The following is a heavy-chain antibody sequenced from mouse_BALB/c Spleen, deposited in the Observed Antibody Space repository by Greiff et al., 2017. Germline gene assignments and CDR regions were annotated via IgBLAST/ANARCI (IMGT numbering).Heavy chain of an antibody. CDR2: IYPGGGNT. V-gene: IGHV1-63*02. CDR3: ARYDYVWYFDD. J-gene: IGHJ1*01. D-gene: IGHD2-4*01. Sequence: QVHVKQSGAELVRPGTSVKISCKASGYTFTNYWLGWVKQRPGHGLEWIGYIYPGGGNTNYNEKFKGKATLTADTSSSTAYMQLSSLTSEDSAVYFCARYDYVWYFDDWGEGTTVTVSS. CDR1: GYTFTNYW.